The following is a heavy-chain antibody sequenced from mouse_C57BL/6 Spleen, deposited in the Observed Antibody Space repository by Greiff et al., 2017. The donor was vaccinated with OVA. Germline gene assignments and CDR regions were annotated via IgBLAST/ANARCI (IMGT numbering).Heavy chain of an antibody. CDR1: GYAFSSSW. V-gene: IGHV1-82*01. J-gene: IGHJ3*01. Sequence: QVQLKESGPELVKPGASVKISCKASGYAFSSSWMNWVKQRPGKGLEWIGRIYPGDGDTNYNGKFKGKATLTADKASSTAYLQLSSLTSEDSAVYFCAWADGYYEAWFAYWGQGTLVTVSA. CDR3: AWADGYYEAWFAY. CDR2: IYPGDGDT. D-gene: IGHD2-3*01.